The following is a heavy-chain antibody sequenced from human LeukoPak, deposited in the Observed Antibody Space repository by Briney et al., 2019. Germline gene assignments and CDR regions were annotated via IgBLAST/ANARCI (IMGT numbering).Heavy chain of an antibody. CDR1: GYTFRDYG. V-gene: IGHV1-18*01. J-gene: IGHJ4*02. Sequence: GASVKVSCKTSGYTFRDYGITWVRQAPGQGLEWMGWIRNDNGNREYAQKIQGRVTMTRDTSTSTAYMELRSLTSDDTAVYYCARGDSGSYFFDYWGQGTLVTVSS. CDR3: ARGDSGSYFFDY. D-gene: IGHD1-26*01. CDR2: IRNDNGNR.